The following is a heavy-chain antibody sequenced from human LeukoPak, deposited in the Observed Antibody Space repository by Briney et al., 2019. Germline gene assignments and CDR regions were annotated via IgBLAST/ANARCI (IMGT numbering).Heavy chain of an antibody. CDR2: MNPNSGNT. Sequence: ASVKVSCKASGYTFTSYDINWVRQATGQGLEWMGWMNPNSGNTGYAQKFQGRVTITRNTSTSTAYMELSSLRSEDTAVYYCARFSTYYYGSGSDYWGQGTLVTVSS. V-gene: IGHV1-8*03. CDR1: GYTFTSYD. J-gene: IGHJ4*02. D-gene: IGHD3-10*01. CDR3: ARFSTYYYGSGSDY.